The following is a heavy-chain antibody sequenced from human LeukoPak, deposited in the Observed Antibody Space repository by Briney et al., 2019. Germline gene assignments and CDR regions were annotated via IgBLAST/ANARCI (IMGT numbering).Heavy chain of an antibody. CDR3: ARDLGVAVAGMGEFDY. CDR1: GGTFSSYA. V-gene: IGHV1-69*01. D-gene: IGHD6-19*01. Sequence: SVKVSCKPSGGTFSSYAISWVRQAPGQGLEWMGGIIPIFGTANYAQKFQGRVTITADESTSTAYMELSSLRSEDTAVYYCARDLGVAVAGMGEFDYWGQGTLVTVSS. J-gene: IGHJ4*02. CDR2: IIPIFGTA.